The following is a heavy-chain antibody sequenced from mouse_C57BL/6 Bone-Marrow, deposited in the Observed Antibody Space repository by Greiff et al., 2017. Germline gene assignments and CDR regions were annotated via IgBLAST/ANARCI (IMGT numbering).Heavy chain of an antibody. J-gene: IGHJ4*01. CDR1: GYTFTDYY. V-gene: IGHV1-76*01. D-gene: IGHD2-5*01. Sequence: VQLQQSGAELVRPGASVKLSCKASGYTFTDYYINWVKQRPGQGLEWIARIYPGSGNTYYNEKFKGKATLTAEKSSSTAYMQLSSLTSEDSAVYFCEREGAYHSNQGAMDYWGKGTSVTVSS. CDR2: IYPGSGNT. CDR3: EREGAYHSNQGAMDY.